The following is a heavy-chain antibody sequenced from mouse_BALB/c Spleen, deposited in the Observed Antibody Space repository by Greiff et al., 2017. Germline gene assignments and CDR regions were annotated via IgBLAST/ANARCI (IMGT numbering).Heavy chain of an antibody. CDR1: GFTFTDYY. CDR3: ARAQTTVPFAY. Sequence: EVQLVESGGGLVQPGGSLRLSCATSGFTFTDYYMSWVRQPPGKALEWLGFIRNKANGYTTEYSASVKGRFTISRDNSQSILYLQMNTLRAEDSATYYCARAQTTVPFAYWGQGTLVTVSA. CDR2: IRNKANGYTT. J-gene: IGHJ3*01. V-gene: IGHV7-3*02. D-gene: IGHD1-1*01.